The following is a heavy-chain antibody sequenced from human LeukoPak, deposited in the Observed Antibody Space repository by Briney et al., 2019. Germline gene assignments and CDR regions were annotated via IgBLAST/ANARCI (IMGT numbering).Heavy chain of an antibody. V-gene: IGHV1-18*01. J-gene: IGHJ4*02. CDR2: ISGYNANT. CDR3: ARDPGYCSGGSCLEFDY. Sequence: GASVKVSCKASGYTFTSYGVTWVRQAPGQGLEWMGWISGYNANTNYAQKLQGRVTMTTDTSTRIAYMELRSLRPDDTAVYYCARDPGYCSGGSCLEFDYWGQGTLVTVSS. CDR1: GYTFTSYG. D-gene: IGHD2-15*01.